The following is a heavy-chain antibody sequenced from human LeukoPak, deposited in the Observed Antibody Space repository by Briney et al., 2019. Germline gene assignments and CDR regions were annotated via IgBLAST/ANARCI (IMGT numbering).Heavy chain of an antibody. Sequence: GGSLRLSCAASGFTFSTYAMNWVRQAPGKGLEWVSTISGSGGSTYYADSVKGRFTISRDNSKNTLYLQMNSLRAEDTSVYYCAYGDYDCWGQGTLVTVSS. CDR1: GFTFSTYA. V-gene: IGHV3-23*01. J-gene: IGHJ4*02. CDR3: AYGDYDC. CDR2: ISGSGGST. D-gene: IGHD4-17*01.